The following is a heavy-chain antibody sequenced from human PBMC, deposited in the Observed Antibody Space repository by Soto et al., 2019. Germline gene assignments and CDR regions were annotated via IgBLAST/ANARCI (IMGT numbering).Heavy chain of an antibody. CDR2: IIPIFGTT. J-gene: IGHJ5*02. Sequence: QVQLVQSGAEVKKPGSSVKVSCKSSGGTFSTYGFFWVRQAPGQGLEWMGGIIPIFGTTNYAQKFQDRVTITTDESTSTVYMELTSLKSEDTSVYYCARGGVLVFYSTLRIDPWGQGTLVTVSS. CDR3: ARGGVLVFYSTLRIDP. D-gene: IGHD2-15*01. CDR1: GGTFSTYG. V-gene: IGHV1-69*01.